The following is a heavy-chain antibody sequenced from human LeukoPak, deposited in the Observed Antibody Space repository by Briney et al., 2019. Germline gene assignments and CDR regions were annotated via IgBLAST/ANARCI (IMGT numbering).Heavy chain of an antibody. Sequence: SVKVSCKASGGTFSSYAISWVRQAPGQGLEWMGRIIPILGIANYAQKFQGRVTITADKSTSTAYMELSSLRSEDTAVYYCARGYSGYPNWFDPWGQGTLVAVSS. CDR1: GGTFSSYA. J-gene: IGHJ5*02. CDR3: ARGYSGYPNWFDP. V-gene: IGHV1-69*04. D-gene: IGHD5-12*01. CDR2: IIPILGIA.